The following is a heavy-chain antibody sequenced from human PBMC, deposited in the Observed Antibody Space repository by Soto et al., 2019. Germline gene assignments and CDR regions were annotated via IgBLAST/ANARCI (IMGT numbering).Heavy chain of an antibody. CDR2: IKQDGSEK. J-gene: IGHJ3*02. V-gene: IGHV3-7*03. CDR3: ARGGRRSGSYADAFDI. Sequence: GGSLNLSCAASGFTFSTYWMSWVRQAPGKGLEWVANIKQDGSEKYYVDSVKGRFTISRDNAKNSLYLQMNSLRAEDTAVYYCARGGRRSGSYADAFDIWGQGTMVTVS. CDR1: GFTFSTYW. D-gene: IGHD1-26*01.